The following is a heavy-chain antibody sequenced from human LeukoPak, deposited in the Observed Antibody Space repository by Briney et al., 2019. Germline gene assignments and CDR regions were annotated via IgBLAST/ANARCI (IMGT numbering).Heavy chain of an antibody. V-gene: IGHV3-23*01. CDR1: GFTFSSYA. CDR2: ISGSGGST. J-gene: IGHJ4*02. CDR3: AKKWGVGTTTLDYFDY. D-gene: IGHD1-26*01. Sequence: GGSLRLSCAASGFTFSSYAMSWVRQAPGKGLEWVSAISGSGGSTYYADSVKGRFTISRDNSKNTLYLQMNSLTDEDTAVYYCAKKWGVGTTTLDYFDYWGQGTLVTVSS.